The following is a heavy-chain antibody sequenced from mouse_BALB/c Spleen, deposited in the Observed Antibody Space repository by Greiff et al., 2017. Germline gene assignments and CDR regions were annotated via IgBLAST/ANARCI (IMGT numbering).Heavy chain of an antibody. CDR3: ASLVWSHAMDD. D-gene: IGHD2-10*02. CDR2: ISYDGSN. CDR1: GYSITSGYF. V-gene: IGHV3-6*02. J-gene: IGHJ4*01. Sequence: VQLQQSGPGLVKPSQSLSLTCSVTGYSITSGYFWNWIRQFPGNKLEWMGYISYDGSNNYNPSLKNRISITRDTSKNQFFLKLNSVTTEDTATYYCASLVWSHAMDDWGQGTSVTVSS.